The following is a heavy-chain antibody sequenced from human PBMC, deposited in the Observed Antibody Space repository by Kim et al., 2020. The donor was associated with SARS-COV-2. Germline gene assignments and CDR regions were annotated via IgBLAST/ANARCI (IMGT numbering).Heavy chain of an antibody. J-gene: IGHJ3*01. Sequence: VKGRFTISRDDSKTTGYLQMNSLKTEDTAVYYCTPVLGTSSAVDVYFGVWGQGTTVTVSS. CDR3: TPVLGTSSAVDVYFGV. V-gene: IGHV3-73*01. D-gene: IGHD1-7*01.